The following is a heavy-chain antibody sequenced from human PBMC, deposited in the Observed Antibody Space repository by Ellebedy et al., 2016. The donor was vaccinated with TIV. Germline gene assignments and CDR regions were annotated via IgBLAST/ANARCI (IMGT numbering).Heavy chain of an antibody. V-gene: IGHV3-53*01. CDR2: IYAGGNT. D-gene: IGHD1-26*01. Sequence: PGGSLRLSCAVSGFAVSGHYMTWVRQAPGKGLEWVSIIYAGGNTKYADSVEGRFTISRDSSKNTLSLQMTSRRAEDTAVYYCVGGGGWVADYWGQGTLVTVSS. CDR3: VGGGGWVADY. CDR1: GFAVSGHY. J-gene: IGHJ4*02.